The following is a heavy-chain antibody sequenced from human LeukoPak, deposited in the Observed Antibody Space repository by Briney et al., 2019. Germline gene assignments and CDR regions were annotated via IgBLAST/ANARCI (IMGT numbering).Heavy chain of an antibody. V-gene: IGHV4-4*07. CDR1: GSMYNYY. D-gene: IGHD6-13*01. CDR2: IYTSGST. Sequence: SETLSLTCTVSGSMYNYYWSWIRQPAGKGLEWIGRIYTSGSTNYNPSLKSRVTISVDTSKNQFSLKLSSVTAADTAVYYCARGRYSSSWYTWFDPWGQGTLVTVSS. J-gene: IGHJ5*02. CDR3: ARGRYSSSWYTWFDP.